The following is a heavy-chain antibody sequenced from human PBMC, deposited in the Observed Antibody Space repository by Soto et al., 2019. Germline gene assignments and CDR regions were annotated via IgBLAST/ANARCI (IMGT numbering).Heavy chain of an antibody. J-gene: IGHJ5*01. Sequence: QVQLQESGPGLVKPSETLSLTCTVSGGSISSYYWSWIRQPPGKGLEWIGFIFYSGSTSYNPSLTSRVTISIDTSEYQLSLNLNSVTAADTAVYYCASMIGDPVLSFDSWGQGTLVAVSS. D-gene: IGHD3-10*02. V-gene: IGHV4-59*01. CDR2: IFYSGST. CDR1: GGSISSYY. CDR3: ASMIGDPVLSFDS.